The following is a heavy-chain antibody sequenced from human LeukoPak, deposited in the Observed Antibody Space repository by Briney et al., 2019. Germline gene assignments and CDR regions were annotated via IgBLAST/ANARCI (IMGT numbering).Heavy chain of an antibody. D-gene: IGHD6-13*01. V-gene: IGHV4-4*07. Sequence: SETLTLTCSVSGGFISSYYWSWIRQPAGKGLEWIGRIYTSGSTNYNPSLKSRVTMSVDTSKNQFSLNLSSVTAADTAVYYCAGTSSSWYQKIDYWGQGTLVTVSS. CDR1: GGFISSYY. J-gene: IGHJ4*02. CDR2: IYTSGST. CDR3: AGTSSSWYQKIDY.